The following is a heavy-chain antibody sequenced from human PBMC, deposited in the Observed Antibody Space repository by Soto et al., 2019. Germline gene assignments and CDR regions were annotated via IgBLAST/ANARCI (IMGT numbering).Heavy chain of an antibody. Sequence: ASVKVSCKASGYTFTGYYMHWVRQAPGQGLEWMGWINPNSGGTNYAQKFQGWVTMTRDTSISTAYMELSRLRSDDTAVYYCARARGCTNGVCYAPIDYWGQGTLVTVSS. CDR3: ARARGCTNGVCYAPIDY. CDR2: INPNSGGT. D-gene: IGHD2-8*01. J-gene: IGHJ4*02. V-gene: IGHV1-2*04. CDR1: GYTFTGYY.